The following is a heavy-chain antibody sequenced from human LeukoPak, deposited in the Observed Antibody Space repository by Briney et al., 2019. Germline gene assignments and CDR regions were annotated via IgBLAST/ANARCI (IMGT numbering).Heavy chain of an antibody. V-gene: IGHV3-33*08. J-gene: IGHJ4*02. D-gene: IGHD3-22*01. CDR2: IWSDGSNK. CDR3: ASTGRGYYDSIDY. CDR1: GSGFTFSSSG. Sequence: GGSLRLSCAASGSGFTFSSSGMHWVRQAPGKGLEWVALIWSDGSNKYYAGSVKGRFTISRDNSNNTLYLQMNSLRAEGTALYYCASTGRGYYDSIDYWGQGTLVTVSS.